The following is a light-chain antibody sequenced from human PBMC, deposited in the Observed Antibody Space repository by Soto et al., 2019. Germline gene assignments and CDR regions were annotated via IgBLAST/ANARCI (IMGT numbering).Light chain of an antibody. CDR1: TGVVTSSHY. CDR2: STS. J-gene: IGLJ3*02. Sequence: QAVVTQEPSLTVSPGGTVSLTCASNTGVVTSSHYANWFQQKPGQPPRSLIYSTSNEHSWTPARISGSLLGGKAALTLSGVQPEDEADYYCLLFYGGTQPWVFGGGTKLTVL. V-gene: IGLV7-43*01. CDR3: LLFYGGTQPWV.